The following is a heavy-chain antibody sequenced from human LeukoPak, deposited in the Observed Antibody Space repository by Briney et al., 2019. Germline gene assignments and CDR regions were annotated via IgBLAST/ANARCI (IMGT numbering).Heavy chain of an antibody. Sequence: GGSLRLSCAASGFTVRNSYMSWVRQAPGKGLEWVSVIYSGGSPDYADSAKGRFTISTDNSKNTLYLQMNSLRVEDTAVYYCARDGADNSGYYFGSLWGQGTVVTVSS. CDR1: GFTVRNSY. J-gene: IGHJ3*01. CDR3: ARDGADNSGYYFGSL. D-gene: IGHD3-22*01. CDR2: IYSGGSP. V-gene: IGHV3-53*01.